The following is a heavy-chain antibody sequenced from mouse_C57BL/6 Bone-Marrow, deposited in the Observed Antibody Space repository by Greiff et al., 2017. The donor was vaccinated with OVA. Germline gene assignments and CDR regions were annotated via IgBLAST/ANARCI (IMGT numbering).Heavy chain of an antibody. D-gene: IGHD2-3*01. Sequence: EVMLVESGGGLVQPGGSLKLSCAASGIDFSRYWMSWVRRAPGKGLEWIGEINPDSSTINYAPSLKDKFIISRDNAKNTLYLQMSKVRSEDTALYYCARPLDDGYYVLSWYFDVWGTGTTVTVSS. CDR3: ARPLDDGYYVLSWYFDV. CDR1: GIDFSRYW. CDR2: INPDSSTI. V-gene: IGHV4-1*01. J-gene: IGHJ1*03.